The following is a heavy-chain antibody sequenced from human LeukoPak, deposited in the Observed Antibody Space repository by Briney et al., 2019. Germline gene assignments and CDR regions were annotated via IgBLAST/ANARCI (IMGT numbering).Heavy chain of an antibody. CDR2: IDHAGTT. Sequence: SETLSLTCVVSGGSIITNDYWWGWIRQPPGKGLEWIGTIDHAGTTFYNVSLKSRVTISVDTPNNQFSLRLNSVGAADTAVYYCARGREGNYYGSGSYFDYWGQGTLVTVSS. CDR1: GGSIITNDYW. D-gene: IGHD3-10*01. J-gene: IGHJ4*02. CDR3: ARGREGNYYGSGSYFDY. V-gene: IGHV4-39*01.